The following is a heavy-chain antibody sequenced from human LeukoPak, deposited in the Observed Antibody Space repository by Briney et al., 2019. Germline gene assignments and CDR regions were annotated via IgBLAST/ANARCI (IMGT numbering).Heavy chain of an antibody. CDR3: SRGHYGP. V-gene: IGHV3-15*01. Sequence: PGGSLRLSCAASGFTFSRDWMNWVRQVPGKGLEWVGHIKPKTDGGATDYAALVKDRFTISRDDSKSTLYLQMDSLKMEDTAVDDCSRGHYGPWGQGTLVIVSS. D-gene: IGHD3-10*01. CDR1: GFTFSRDW. CDR2: IKPKTDGGAT. J-gene: IGHJ5*02.